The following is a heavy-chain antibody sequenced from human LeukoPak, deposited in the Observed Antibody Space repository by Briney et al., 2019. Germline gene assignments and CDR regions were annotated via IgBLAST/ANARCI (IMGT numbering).Heavy chain of an antibody. V-gene: IGHV1-2*02. D-gene: IGHD3-3*01. CDR3: ARDSASVLRFLEWLSYYYYGMDV. J-gene: IGHJ6*02. CDR1: GYTFTGYY. CDR2: INPNSGGT. Sequence: ASVKVSCKASGYTFTGYYMHWVRQAPGQGLEWMGWINPNSGGTNYAQKFQGRVTMTRDTSISTAYMELSRLRSDDTAVYYCARDSASVLRFLEWLSYYYYGMDVWGQGTTVTVSS.